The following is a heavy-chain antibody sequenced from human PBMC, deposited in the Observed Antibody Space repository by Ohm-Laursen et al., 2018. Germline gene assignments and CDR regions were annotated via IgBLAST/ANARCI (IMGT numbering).Heavy chain of an antibody. CDR1: GFIFSNYW. D-gene: IGHD2-15*01. J-gene: IGHJ4*02. Sequence: SLRLSCAAPGFIFSNYWMTWVRQAPGKGLEWVANIRKDGGETYYVDSVKGRFTISRDDSKNTLYLQMNSLRAEDTAVYYCAKDVGYCSGGSCYPGGLDYWGQGTLVTVSS. CDR3: AKDVGYCSGGSCYPGGLDY. CDR2: IRKDGGET. V-gene: IGHV3-7*03.